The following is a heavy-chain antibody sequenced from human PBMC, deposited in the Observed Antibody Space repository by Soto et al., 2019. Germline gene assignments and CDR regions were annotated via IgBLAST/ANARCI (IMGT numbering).Heavy chain of an antibody. Sequence: SETLSLTCTVSGGSISSGGYYWSWLRQHPGKGLEWIGYIYYSGSTYYNPSLKSRVTISVDTSKNQFSLKLSSVTAADTAVYYCASEARGYGDYDNYYYYYMDVWGKGTTVTVSS. CDR3: ASEARGYGDYDNYYYYYMDV. D-gene: IGHD4-17*01. J-gene: IGHJ6*03. CDR2: IYYSGST. CDR1: GGSISSGGYY. V-gene: IGHV4-31*03.